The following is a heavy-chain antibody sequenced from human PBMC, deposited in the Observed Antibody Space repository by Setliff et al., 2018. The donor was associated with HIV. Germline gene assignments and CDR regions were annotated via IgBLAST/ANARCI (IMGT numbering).Heavy chain of an antibody. V-gene: IGHV1-46*01. CDR1: GYTFTSYY. CDR2: INPSSGST. Sequence: ASVKVSCKASGYTFTSYYMHWVRQATGQGLEWMGIINPSSGSTTYAQKFQGRVTMTRDTSTSTVYMELSSLRSEDTAVYYCARDPAPSSSASYFQHWGQGTPVTVSS. J-gene: IGHJ1*01. CDR3: ARDPAPSSSASYFQH. D-gene: IGHD6-6*01.